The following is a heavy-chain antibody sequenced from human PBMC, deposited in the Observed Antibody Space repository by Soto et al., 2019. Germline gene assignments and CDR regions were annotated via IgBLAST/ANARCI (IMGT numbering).Heavy chain of an antibody. D-gene: IGHD3-3*01. CDR3: ARDKRPVESYYYMDV. CDR1: GFTFSSYS. J-gene: IGHJ6*03. V-gene: IGHV3-21*01. Sequence: GGSLRLSCAASGFTFSSYSMNWVRQAPGKGLEWVSSISSSSSYIYYADSVKGRFTISRDNAKNSLYLQMNSLRAEDTAVYYCARDKRPVESYYYMDVWGKGTTVTVSS. CDR2: ISSSSSYI.